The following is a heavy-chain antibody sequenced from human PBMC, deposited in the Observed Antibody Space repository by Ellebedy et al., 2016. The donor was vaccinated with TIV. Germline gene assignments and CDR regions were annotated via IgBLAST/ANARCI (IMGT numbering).Heavy chain of an antibody. D-gene: IGHD2-2*01. J-gene: IGHJ4*02. CDR1: GFTFSSYG. Sequence: PGGSLTLSCAASGFTFSSYGMHWVLQAPGQGLEWVAGISYDGSNKDYADSVKGRFTISRDNSKNTLYLHMNSLRAEDTAVYYCAKDEGYFSSTSCYSYFDYWGQGTLVTVSS. V-gene: IGHV3-30*18. CDR2: ISYDGSNK. CDR3: AKDEGYFSSTSCYSYFDY.